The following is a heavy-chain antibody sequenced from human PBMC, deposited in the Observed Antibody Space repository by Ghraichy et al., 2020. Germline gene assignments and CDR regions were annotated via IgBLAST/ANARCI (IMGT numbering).Heavy chain of an antibody. CDR3: ARAYYYDSSGYYRTEDPFSFDY. V-gene: IGHV4-59*01. Sequence: SQTLSLTCTVSGGSISSYYWSWIRQPPGKGLEWIGYIYYSGSTNYNPSLKSRVTISVDTSKNQFSLKLSSVTAADTAVYYCARAYYYDSSGYYRTEDPFSFDYWGQGTLVTVSS. D-gene: IGHD3-22*01. CDR1: GGSISSYY. J-gene: IGHJ4*02. CDR2: IYYSGST.